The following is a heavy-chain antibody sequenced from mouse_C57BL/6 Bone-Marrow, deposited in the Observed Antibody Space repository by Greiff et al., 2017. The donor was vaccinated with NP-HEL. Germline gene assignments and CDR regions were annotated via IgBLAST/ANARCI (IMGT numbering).Heavy chain of an antibody. D-gene: IGHD1-1*01. CDR1: GYTFTDYY. CDR3: ARNNYGSSYWYFDV. CDR2: INPNNGGT. V-gene: IGHV1-26*01. Sequence: VQLQQSGPELVKPGASVKISCKASGYTFTDYYMNWVKQSHGKSLEWIGDINPNNGGTSYNQKFKGKATLTVDKSSSTAYMELRSLTSEYSAVYYCARNNYGSSYWYFDVWGTGTTVTVSS. J-gene: IGHJ1*03.